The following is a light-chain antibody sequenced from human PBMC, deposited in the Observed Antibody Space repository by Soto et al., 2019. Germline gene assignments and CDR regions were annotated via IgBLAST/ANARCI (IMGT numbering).Light chain of an antibody. J-gene: IGLJ1*01. CDR3: QSYDSSLSGYV. CDR1: SSNIGAGYD. Sequence: QPVLTQPPSVSGAPGQRVTISCTGSSSNIGAGYDVHWYQQLPGTAPKLLIYGNSNRPSGVPDRFSGSKSGTSVSLAITGLHAEDEADYYCQSYDSSLSGYVFGTGTKVTVL. CDR2: GNS. V-gene: IGLV1-40*01.